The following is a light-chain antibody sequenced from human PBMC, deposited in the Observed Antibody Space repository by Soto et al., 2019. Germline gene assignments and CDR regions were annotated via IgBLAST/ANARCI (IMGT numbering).Light chain of an antibody. V-gene: IGKV3-20*01. CDR1: QSVTSNY. J-gene: IGKJ1*01. CDR3: QHYVTSLTT. Sequence: EIVLTQSPCTLSLSPGERATLSCGASQSVTSNYLAWYQQKPGQAPRLLSFGASIRVTGIPDRFIGSGSGTDFTLTITRLEHEDFAVYYCQHYVTSLTTFGQGTKVDIK. CDR2: GAS.